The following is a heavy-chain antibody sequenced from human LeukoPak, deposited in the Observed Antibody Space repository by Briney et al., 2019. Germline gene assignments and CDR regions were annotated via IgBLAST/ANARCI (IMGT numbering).Heavy chain of an antibody. Sequence: ASVKVSCKASGYTFTGYYMHRVRQAPGQGLEWMGWINPNSGGTNYAQKFQGRVTMTRDTSISTAYMELSRLRSDDTAVYYCAREDYYGSGSSDYWGQGTLVTVSS. D-gene: IGHD3-10*01. CDR3: AREDYYGSGSSDY. CDR2: INPNSGGT. V-gene: IGHV1-2*02. CDR1: GYTFTGYY. J-gene: IGHJ4*02.